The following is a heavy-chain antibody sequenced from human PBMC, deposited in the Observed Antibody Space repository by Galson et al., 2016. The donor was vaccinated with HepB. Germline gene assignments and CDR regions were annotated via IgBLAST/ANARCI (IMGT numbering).Heavy chain of an antibody. J-gene: IGHJ6*03. CDR1: GGSISSNNYY. CDR3: ARHAGYSYENYYMDV. V-gene: IGHV4-39*01. Sequence: SETLSLTCTVSGGSISSNNYYWAWVRQSPGKGLEYIASIHYSGNSYYKPSLASRATISMDTSKSQFSLKVRSVSVADTAVYYCARHAGYSYENYYMDVWGKGTTVTVSS. D-gene: IGHD5-18*01. CDR2: IHYSGNS.